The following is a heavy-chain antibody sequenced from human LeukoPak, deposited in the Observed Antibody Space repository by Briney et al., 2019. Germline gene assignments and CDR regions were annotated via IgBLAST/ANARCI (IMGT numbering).Heavy chain of an antibody. CDR2: ITDTGGGT. V-gene: IGHV3-23*01. CDR1: AFTFSTYA. Sequence: GGSLRLSCAASAFTFSTYAMAWVRQAPGQGPEWVSSITDTGGGTYYADSVKGRFTISRDNSQNTLYLNMNSLRAKDTALYYCAKIISGSWKNLASWGQGPLVTVSS. J-gene: IGHJ4*02. D-gene: IGHD1/OR15-1a*01. CDR3: AKIISGSWKNLAS.